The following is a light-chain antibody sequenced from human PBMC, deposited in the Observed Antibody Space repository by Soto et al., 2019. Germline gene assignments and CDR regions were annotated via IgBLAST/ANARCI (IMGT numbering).Light chain of an antibody. J-gene: IGKJ1*01. CDR1: QSVSNN. Sequence: EIVMTQSPATLSVSPGEKATLSCRASQSVSNNLAWFQQKPGQVPRLLIYGASTRATGIPARFSGSGSGTEFTLTVSSLQSEDFAVYYCQQYNNWPPVTFGQGTKVDIK. CDR2: GAS. CDR3: QQYNNWPPVT. V-gene: IGKV3-15*01.